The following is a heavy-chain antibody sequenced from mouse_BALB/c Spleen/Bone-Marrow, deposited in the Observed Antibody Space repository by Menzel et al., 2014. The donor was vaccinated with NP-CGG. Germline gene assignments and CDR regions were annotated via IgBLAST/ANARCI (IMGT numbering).Heavy chain of an antibody. CDR3: AREDSTTAYFDY. D-gene: IGHD1-2*01. V-gene: IGHV1-4*02. J-gene: IGHJ2*01. CDR2: FNPRGDYT. CDR1: GYTFTSYT. Sequence: VHLVESTSELARPGASVKLSCRASGYTFTSYTMHWVKQRPGQGLEWIGYFNPRGDYTDYDQKFKDRTALTADKSSSTAYMQLSRLTSEDSAVYYCAREDSTTAYFDYWGQGTTLTVSS.